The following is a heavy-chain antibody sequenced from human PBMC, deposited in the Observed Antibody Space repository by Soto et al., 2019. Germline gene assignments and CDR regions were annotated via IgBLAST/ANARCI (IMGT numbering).Heavy chain of an antibody. CDR1: GAPLTSHTHY. D-gene: IGHD1-26*01. J-gene: IGHJ4*02. CDR2: IYYSVIS. CDR3: AREDMSGTYNFDF. Sequence: QESGPGLVEPSETLVLTCTVSGAPLTSHTHYWTWIRQPPGKGLEWLGYIYYSVISGSSPALKGRVNLLLDKSSNQFSLTLDSVTAADTAVYYCAREDMSGTYNFDFWGPGTQVTVSS. V-gene: IGHV4-61*01.